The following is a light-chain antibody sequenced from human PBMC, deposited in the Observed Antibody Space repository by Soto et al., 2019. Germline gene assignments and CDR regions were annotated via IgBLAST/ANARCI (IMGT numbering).Light chain of an antibody. CDR1: TSNIGNNY. CDR2: NNN. Sequence: QAVVTQPPSVSAAPGQKVTISCSGSTSNIGNNYVAWYQQLPGAAPKLLISNNNERPSGIPDRFSGSKSGTSATLDITGLQTGDEADYYCATWDNSLKSGLFGGGTKLTVL. CDR3: ATWDNSLKSGL. V-gene: IGLV1-51*01. J-gene: IGLJ2*01.